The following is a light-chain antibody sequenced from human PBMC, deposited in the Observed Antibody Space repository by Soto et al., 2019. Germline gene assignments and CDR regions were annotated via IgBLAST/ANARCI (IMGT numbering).Light chain of an antibody. Sequence: EIVLTQSPGTLSLSPGERATLSRRASQSVSSSFLAWYQQKPGQAPRLPIYGASSRATGIPDRFSGSGSGTDFTLTISRLEPEDFAVYYWQQYDSSPWTFGQGTKVEIK. V-gene: IGKV3-20*01. CDR3: QQYDSSPWT. CDR2: GAS. J-gene: IGKJ1*01. CDR1: QSVSSSF.